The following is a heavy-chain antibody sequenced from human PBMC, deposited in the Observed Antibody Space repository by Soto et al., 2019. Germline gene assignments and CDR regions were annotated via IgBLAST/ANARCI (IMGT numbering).Heavy chain of an antibody. CDR1: GFTFSSYA. Sequence: QVQLVESGGGVVQPGRSLRLSCAASGFTFSSYAMHWVRQAPGKGLEWVAVISYDGSNKYYADSVKGRFTISRDNSKNKLYMQMNSRRAEDTAVYYCAREEVLGGGGGFYYYGMDVWGQGTTVTVSS. D-gene: IGHD1-26*01. V-gene: IGHV3-30-3*01. CDR3: AREEVLGGGGGFYYYGMDV. J-gene: IGHJ6*02. CDR2: ISYDGSNK.